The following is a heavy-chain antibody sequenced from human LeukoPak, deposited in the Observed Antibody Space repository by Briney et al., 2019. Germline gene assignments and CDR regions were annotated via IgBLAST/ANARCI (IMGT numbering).Heavy chain of an antibody. CDR3: ATARSAGVVRGVIRYFDY. J-gene: IGHJ4*02. CDR2: FDPEDGET. Sequence: ASVKVSCKVSGYTLTELSMLWVQQAPGKGLEWMGGFDPEDGETIYAQKFQGRVTMTEDTSTDTAYMELSSLRSEDTAVYYCATARSAGVVRGVIRYFDYWGQGTLVTVSS. CDR1: GYTLTELS. V-gene: IGHV1-24*01. D-gene: IGHD3-10*01.